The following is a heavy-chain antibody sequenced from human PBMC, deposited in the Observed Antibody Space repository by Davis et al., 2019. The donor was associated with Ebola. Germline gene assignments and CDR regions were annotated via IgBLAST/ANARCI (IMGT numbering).Heavy chain of an antibody. CDR3: ARDFNVGSATSMGF. D-gene: IGHD1-26*01. CDR2: IVPIFGSS. CDR1: GGTFSNSG. V-gene: IGHV1-69*13. Sequence: SVKVSCKASGGTFSNSGVTWVRQAPGQGLECMGGIVPIFGSSKSAQKFQGRVTFTADDSTSTVYMELSSLTSEDTAVYYCARDFNVGSATSMGFWGQGTLVTVSS. J-gene: IGHJ4*02.